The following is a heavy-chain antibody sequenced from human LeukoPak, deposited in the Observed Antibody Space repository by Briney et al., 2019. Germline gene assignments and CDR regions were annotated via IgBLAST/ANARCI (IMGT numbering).Heavy chain of an antibody. V-gene: IGHV1-69*06. CDR2: IIPIFGTA. J-gene: IGHJ4*02. CDR3: ARDNDSRDPPHFDY. Sequence: ASVKVSCKASGGTFSNYAIGWVRQAPGRGLEWMGGIIPIFGTANYAQKFRGSVTITADKSPRTAYMELSSLRSEDTAVYYSARDNDSRDPPHFDYWGQGTLVTVSS. CDR1: GGTFSNYA. D-gene: IGHD3-16*01.